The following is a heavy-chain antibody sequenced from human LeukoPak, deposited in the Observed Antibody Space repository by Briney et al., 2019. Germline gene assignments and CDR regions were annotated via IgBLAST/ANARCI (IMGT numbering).Heavy chain of an antibody. J-gene: IGHJ4*02. V-gene: IGHV3-64*01. CDR2: ISSNEGST. D-gene: IGHD3-10*01. CDR3: ASGGSGRYDY. CDR1: GFTFSSYA. Sequence: GGSLRLSCAASGFTFSSYAMHWVRQAPGKGLEYVSAISSNEGSTYYANSVKGRFTISRDNSKNTLYLQMGSLRAEDMAVYYCASGGSGRYDYWGQGTLVTVSS.